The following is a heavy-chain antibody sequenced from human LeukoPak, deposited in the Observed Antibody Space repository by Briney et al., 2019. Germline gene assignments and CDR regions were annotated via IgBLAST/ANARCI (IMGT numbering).Heavy chain of an antibody. D-gene: IGHD6-13*01. V-gene: IGHV4-59*11. CDR1: NDSISPLY. CDR3: ARGGSAAKYYFDS. CDR2: IFYSGTT. Sequence: PSETLSLTCTVSNDSISPLYWGWIRQPPGKGLEFIGYIFYSGTTIFNPSLKSRVTLSVDTSKNQFSLRLNSVTAADTAVYYCARGGSAAKYYFDSWGQGTLVTVSS. J-gene: IGHJ4*02.